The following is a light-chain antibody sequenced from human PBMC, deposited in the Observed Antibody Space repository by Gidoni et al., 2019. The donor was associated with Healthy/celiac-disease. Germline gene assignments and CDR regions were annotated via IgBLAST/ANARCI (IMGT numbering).Light chain of an antibody. CDR3: QQYNNWPPWT. V-gene: IGKV3-15*01. J-gene: IGKJ1*01. CDR2: GAS. Sequence: EIVITQSPATLSVSPGERATLSCRASHSVSSNLAWYQKKPGQDPRLLIYGASTRATGIPARFSGSGSGKEFTLTISSLQSEDFAVYYGQQYNNWPPWTFGQXTKVEIK. CDR1: HSVSSN.